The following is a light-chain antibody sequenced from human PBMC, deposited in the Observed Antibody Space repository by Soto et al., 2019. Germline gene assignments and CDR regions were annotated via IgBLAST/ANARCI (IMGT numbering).Light chain of an antibody. J-gene: IGKJ4*01. CDR3: MQALQTRWT. Sequence: DIVMTQSPDSLAVSLGERATINCKSSRTLLYNTRNYLTWYQVKPGQPPKLLFYWASNRASGVPDRFSGSGSGTDFTLKISRVEAEDVGVYYCMQALQTRWTFGGGTTGDIK. CDR2: WAS. V-gene: IGKV4-1*01. CDR1: RTLLYNTRNY.